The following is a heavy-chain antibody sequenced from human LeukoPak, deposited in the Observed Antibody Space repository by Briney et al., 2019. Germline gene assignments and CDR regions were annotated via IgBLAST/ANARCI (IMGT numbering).Heavy chain of an antibody. Sequence: GGSLRLSCAASGFTFSSYSMNWVRQAPGKGLEWVSSISRSSSHIYYADSVKGRFTISRDNAKNSLYLQMNSLRAEDTAVYYCATISGGIAAAGQNWFDPWGQGTLVTVSS. J-gene: IGHJ5*02. CDR1: GFTFSSYS. CDR3: ATISGGIAAAGQNWFDP. D-gene: IGHD6-13*01. V-gene: IGHV3-21*01. CDR2: ISRSSSHI.